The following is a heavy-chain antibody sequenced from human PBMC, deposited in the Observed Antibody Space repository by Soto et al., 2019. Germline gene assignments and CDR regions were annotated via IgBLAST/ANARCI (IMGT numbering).Heavy chain of an antibody. J-gene: IGHJ6*02. CDR1: GYTFTSYG. V-gene: IGHV1-18*01. D-gene: IGHD2-2*01. CDR2: ISAYNGNT. CDR3: ARDGVVVVPAAISSDYYYGMDV. Sequence: QVQLVQSGAEVKKPGASVKVSCKASGYTFTSYGISWVRQAPGQGLEWMGWISAYNGNTNYAQKLQGRVTMTTDTSTSTAYMELRSLRSDDTPVYYCARDGVVVVPAAISSDYYYGMDVWGQGTTVTVSS.